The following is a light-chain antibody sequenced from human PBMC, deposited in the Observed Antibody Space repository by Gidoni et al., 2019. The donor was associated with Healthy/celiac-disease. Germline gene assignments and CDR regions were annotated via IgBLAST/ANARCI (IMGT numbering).Light chain of an antibody. CDR2: GAS. V-gene: IGKV3-15*01. Sequence: EIVMTQSPATLFVSPGESATLSSRASQSVSSNLAWYQQKPGQAPRLLIYGASTRATGIPARFSGSGSGTEFTLTISSMQSEDFAVYYCQQYNNWLPALTFGGGTKVEIK. CDR1: QSVSSN. CDR3: QQYNNWLPALT. J-gene: IGKJ4*01.